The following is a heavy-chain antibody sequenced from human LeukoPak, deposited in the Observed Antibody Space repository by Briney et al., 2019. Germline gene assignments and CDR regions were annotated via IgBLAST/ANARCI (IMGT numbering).Heavy chain of an antibody. D-gene: IGHD2/OR15-2a*01. CDR1: GGSISSGSYS. CDR2: IYTSGNT. Sequence: PSETLSLTCTVSGGSISSGSYSWSWIRQPAGKGLDWLVRIYTSGNTNYNPSLQNRDTMSVDPSNNQFSLKLSSVTAADTAVYYCARESRRSYCNEDWGKGTLVTVSS. V-gene: IGHV4-61*02. J-gene: IGHJ4*02. CDR3: ARESRRSYCNED.